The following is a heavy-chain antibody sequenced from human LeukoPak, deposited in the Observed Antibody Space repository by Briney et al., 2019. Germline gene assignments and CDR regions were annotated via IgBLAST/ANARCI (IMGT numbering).Heavy chain of an antibody. CDR3: ARKDTAMVTTALYYFDY. D-gene: IGHD5-18*01. J-gene: IGHJ4*02. CDR2: ISSSSSYI. CDR1: GFTFSSYS. V-gene: IGHV3-21*01. Sequence: GGSLRLSCAASGFTFSSYSMNWVRQAPGKGLEWVSSISSSSSYIYYADSVKGRFTISRDNAKNSLYLQMNSLRAEDTAVYYCARKDTAMVTTALYYFDYWGQGTLVTVSS.